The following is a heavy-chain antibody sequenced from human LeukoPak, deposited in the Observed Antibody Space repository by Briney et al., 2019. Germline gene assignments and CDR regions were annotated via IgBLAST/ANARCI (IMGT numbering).Heavy chain of an antibody. V-gene: IGHV3-21*01. Sequence: GGSLRLSCAASGFTFSSYSMNWVRQAPGKGLEWVSSISTRSDYIYYAESVKGRFTISRDNAKNSLYLQMNSLRAEDTAVYYCARYVYGVVASFDYWGQGTLVTVSS. CDR1: GFTFSSYS. J-gene: IGHJ4*02. CDR2: ISTRSDYI. D-gene: IGHD3-3*01. CDR3: ARYVYGVVASFDY.